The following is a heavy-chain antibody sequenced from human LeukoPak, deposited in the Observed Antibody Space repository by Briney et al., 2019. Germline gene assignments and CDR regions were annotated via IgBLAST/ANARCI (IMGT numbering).Heavy chain of an antibody. Sequence: GGSLRLSCAASGFTFSSYAMSWVRQAPGKGLEWVSLIYSGGSKHYADSVEGRFTISRDSSRNTLYLQMNSLRVEDTAVYYCARDPSAVAINTYGWGQGTLVTVSS. CDR1: GFTFSSYA. CDR3: ARDPSAVAINTYG. J-gene: IGHJ4*02. V-gene: IGHV3-66*01. D-gene: IGHD6-13*01. CDR2: IYSGGSK.